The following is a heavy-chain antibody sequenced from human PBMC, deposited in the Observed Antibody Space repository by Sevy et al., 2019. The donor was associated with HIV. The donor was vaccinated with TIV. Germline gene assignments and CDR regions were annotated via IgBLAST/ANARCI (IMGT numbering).Heavy chain of an antibody. CDR1: GFTFSYYE. V-gene: IGHV3-48*03. CDR3: VREKGAQWLSVDWFDP. CDR2: IRSGGSTI. D-gene: IGHD6-19*01. Sequence: GGSLRLSCAASGFTFSYYEMNWVRQAPGRGLEWVAYIRSGGSTIYYADSVKGRFTISRDNAKNSLYLQMNSLRAEDTAVYYCVREKGAQWLSVDWFDPWGQGTLVTVSS. J-gene: IGHJ5*02.